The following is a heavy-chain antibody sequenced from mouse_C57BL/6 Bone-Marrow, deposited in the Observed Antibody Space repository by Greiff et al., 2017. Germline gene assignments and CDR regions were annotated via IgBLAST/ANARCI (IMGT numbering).Heavy chain of an antibody. CDR1: GYTFTSYG. D-gene: IGHD1-1*01. Sequence: QVQLQPSGAELARPGASVKLSCKASGYTFTSYGISWVKQRTGQGLEWIGEIYPRGGNTYYNEKFKGQATLTADKSSSTAYIELRSLTSENSAVYFCARYYYGSSRSDVWGTGTTVTVSS. J-gene: IGHJ1*03. CDR2: IYPRGGNT. CDR3: ARYYYGSSRSDV. V-gene: IGHV1-81*01.